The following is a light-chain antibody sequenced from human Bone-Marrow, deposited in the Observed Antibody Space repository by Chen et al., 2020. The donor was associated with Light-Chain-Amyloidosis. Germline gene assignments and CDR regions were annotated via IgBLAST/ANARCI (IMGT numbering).Light chain of an antibody. CDR2: GSS. V-gene: IGKV3-20*01. CDR3: QQYGTSPLT. Sequence: EIVLTQSPGTLSLSPGEGANLSCRASQTISSNYLTWYQQKFGQAPSLLIYGSSSRATGIPDRFTGSGSVTDFTLTINRLEPADFAMYYCQQYGTSPLTFGGGTKVEIK. CDR1: QTISSNY. J-gene: IGKJ4*01.